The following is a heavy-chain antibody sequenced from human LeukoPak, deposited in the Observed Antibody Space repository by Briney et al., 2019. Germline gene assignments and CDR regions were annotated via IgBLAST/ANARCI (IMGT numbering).Heavy chain of an antibody. J-gene: IGHJ4*02. CDR2: IYYSGST. CDR3: ARQVVVPAAIPNFDY. V-gene: IGHV4-39*01. D-gene: IGHD2-2*01. CDR1: GGSISSSSYY. Sequence: SETLSLTCTVSGGSISSSSYYWGWIRQPPGKGLEWIGRIYYSGSTYYNPSLKSRVTISVDTSKNQFSLKLSSVTAADTAVYYCARQVVVPAAIPNFDYWGQGTLVTVSS.